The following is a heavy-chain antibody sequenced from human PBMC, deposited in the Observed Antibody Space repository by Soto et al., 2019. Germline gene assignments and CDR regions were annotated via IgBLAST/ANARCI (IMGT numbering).Heavy chain of an antibody. V-gene: IGHV1-58*02. D-gene: IGHD3-9*01. CDR3: AAPGADYDILTGYYAQTSDAFDI. Sequence: SVKVSCKASGFTFTSSAMQWVRQARGQRLEWIGWIVVGSGNTNYAQKFQERVTITRDMSTNTAYMELSSLRSEDTAVYYCAAPGADYDILTGYYAQTSDAFDIWGQGTMVTVSS. CDR2: IVVGSGNT. J-gene: IGHJ3*02. CDR1: GFTFTSSA.